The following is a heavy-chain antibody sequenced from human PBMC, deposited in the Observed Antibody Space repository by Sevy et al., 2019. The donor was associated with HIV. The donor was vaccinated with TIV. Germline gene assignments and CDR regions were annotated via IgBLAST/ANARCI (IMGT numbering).Heavy chain of an antibody. CDR3: ARPYGSGSWEAFDI. CDR1: GISFSSYE. CDR2: ISGSSNYI. J-gene: IGHJ3*02. D-gene: IGHD3-10*01. Sequence: GGSLRLSCAASGISFSSYEMNWVRQAPGKGLEWVSSISGSSNYIYYADSLRGRFTISRDNAKNSLYLQMNSLRAEDTAVYYCARPYGSGSWEAFDIWGQGTMVTVSS. V-gene: IGHV3-21*01.